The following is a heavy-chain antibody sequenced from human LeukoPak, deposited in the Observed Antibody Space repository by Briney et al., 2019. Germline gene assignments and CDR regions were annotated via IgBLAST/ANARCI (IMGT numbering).Heavy chain of an antibody. Sequence: PSETLSFTCDGSGGSITQTNYWTWVRQPPGKGLEWIGEVNLQGSTNYNPSLMRRVAISVDTSANHVSLQLTSLTAADTALYYTARQGGPSPLLDYSGQGTLVTVSS. J-gene: IGHJ4*02. CDR2: VNLQGST. CDR3: ARQGGPSPLLDY. V-gene: IGHV4-4*02. CDR1: GGSITQTNY.